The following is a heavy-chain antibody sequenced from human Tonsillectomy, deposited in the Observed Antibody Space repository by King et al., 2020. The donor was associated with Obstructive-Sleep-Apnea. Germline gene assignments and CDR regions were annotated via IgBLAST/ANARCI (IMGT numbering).Heavy chain of an antibody. CDR3: ARDTRAKGLDY. CDR2: IWYDGSNK. Sequence: LVESGGGVVQPGRSLRLSCAASGFTFSSYGMHWVRQAPGKGLEWVAVIWYDGSNKYYADSVKGRFTISRDNSKNTLYLQMNSLRAEDTAVYYCARDTRAKGLDYWGQGTLVTVSS. J-gene: IGHJ4*02. CDR1: GFTFSSYG. V-gene: IGHV3-33*01.